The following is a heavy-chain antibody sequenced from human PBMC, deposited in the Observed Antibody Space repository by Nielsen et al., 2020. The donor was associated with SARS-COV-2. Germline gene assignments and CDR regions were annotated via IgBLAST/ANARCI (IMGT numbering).Heavy chain of an antibody. V-gene: IGHV4-39*07. CDR1: GGSISSSSYF. CDR2: IYYSGTT. Sequence: SETLSLTCTVSGGSISSSSYFWGWIRQPPGKGLEWIGSIYYSGTTYSNPSLKSRLTVSVDTSKNQFSLRLRSVTAADTAVYYCARRIGRYFYDYGMDVWGQGTTVTVSS. CDR3: ARRIGRYFYDYGMDV. J-gene: IGHJ6*02. D-gene: IGHD3-10*01.